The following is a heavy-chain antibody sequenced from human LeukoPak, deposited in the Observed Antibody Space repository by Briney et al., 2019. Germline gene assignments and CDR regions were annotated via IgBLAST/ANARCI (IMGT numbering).Heavy chain of an antibody. Sequence: PGGSLRLSCAASGFTFSDYGMHWVRQAPGKGLEWVAFLRSDGSNKYYADSVKGRFTISRDNSKNTLYLQMNSLRVEDTAVYYCAKDNLDLYVVVTGVFDYWGQGTLVTVSS. D-gene: IGHD2-21*02. CDR1: GFTFSDYG. CDR3: AKDNLDLYVVVTGVFDY. CDR2: LRSDGSNK. V-gene: IGHV3-30*02. J-gene: IGHJ4*02.